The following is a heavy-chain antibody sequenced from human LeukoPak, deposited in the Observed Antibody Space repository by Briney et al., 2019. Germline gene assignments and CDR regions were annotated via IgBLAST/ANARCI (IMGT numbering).Heavy chain of an antibody. CDR2: ISGSGGST. D-gene: IGHD4-23*01. V-gene: IGHV3-23*01. J-gene: IGHJ4*02. CDR1: GLTFSSYA. Sequence: GGSLRLSCAASGLTFSSYAMSWVRQAPGKGLEWVSAISGSGGSTYYADSAKGRFTISRDNSKNTLYLQMNSLRAEDTAVYYCAKDPNGGNSYPYYYFDYWGQGTLVTVSS. CDR3: AKDPNGGNSYPYYYFDY.